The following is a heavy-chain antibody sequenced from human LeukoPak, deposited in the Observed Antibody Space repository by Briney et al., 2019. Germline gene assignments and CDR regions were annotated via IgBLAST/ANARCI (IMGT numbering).Heavy chain of an antibody. Sequence: GGSLRLSCIASGFTFRTYGMSWVRQAPGKGLEWVSAISGSGFGTYYADSMKGRFTISRDNSKNTLYLQMNSLRTEDTALYYCAQDIRPGWTGSWIDHWGQGTLVTVSS. D-gene: IGHD1-26*01. J-gene: IGHJ4*02. CDR3: AQDIRPGWTGSWIDH. V-gene: IGHV3-23*01. CDR1: GFTFRTYG. CDR2: ISGSGFGT.